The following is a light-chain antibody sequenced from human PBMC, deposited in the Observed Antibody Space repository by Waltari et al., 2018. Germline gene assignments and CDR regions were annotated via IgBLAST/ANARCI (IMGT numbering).Light chain of an antibody. CDR2: ISSDGSH. CDR3: QTWGTGIVV. J-gene: IGLJ3*02. V-gene: IGLV4-69*01. CDR1: SGHSNYD. Sequence: QLVVTQSPSASAPLGASVKLTCTLSSGHSNYDVAWHQQLPQKGPRLLMKISSDGSHIKGDGIPDRFSGSSSGTERFLVISSLRSEDEADYYCQTWGTGIVVFGGGTKLTVL.